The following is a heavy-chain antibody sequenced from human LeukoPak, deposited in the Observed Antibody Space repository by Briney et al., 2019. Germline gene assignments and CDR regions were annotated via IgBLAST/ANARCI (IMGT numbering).Heavy chain of an antibody. J-gene: IGHJ3*02. D-gene: IGHD2-2*01. CDR2: IYHSGST. V-gene: IGHV4-38-2*02. CDR1: GYSISSGYY. Sequence: SETLSLTCTVSGYSISSGYYWGWIRQPPGKRLEWIGSIYHSGSTYYNPSLKSRGTISVDTSKNQFSLKLSSVTAADTAVYYCARGGRCSTTSCYAGGAFDIWGQGPMVAVSS. CDR3: ARGGRCSTTSCYAGGAFDI.